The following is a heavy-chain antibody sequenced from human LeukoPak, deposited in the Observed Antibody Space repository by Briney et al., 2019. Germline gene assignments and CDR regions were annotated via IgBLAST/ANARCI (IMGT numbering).Heavy chain of an antibody. CDR1: GYSFTSYW. CDR2: IDPSDSYT. CDR3: ARVDTAMATGY. D-gene: IGHD5-18*01. Sequence: GESLQIACKGSGYSFTSYWISWVRQMPGKGLGWMGRIDPSDSYTNYSPSFQGHVTISADKSISTAYLQWSSLKASDTAMYYFARVDTAMATGYWGQGTLVTVSS. V-gene: IGHV5-10-1*01. J-gene: IGHJ4*02.